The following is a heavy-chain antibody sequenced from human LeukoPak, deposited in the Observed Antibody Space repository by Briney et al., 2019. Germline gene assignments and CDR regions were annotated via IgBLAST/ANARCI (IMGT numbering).Heavy chain of an antibody. CDR3: ARDSVPGGYCSGGSCYHLWYFDL. CDR2: ISSSSSTI. Sequence: GGSLRLSCAASGFTFSSYSMNWVRQAPGKGLEWVSYISSSSSTIYYADSVKGRFTISRDNAKNSLYLQMNSLRAEDTAVYYCARDSVPGGYCSGGSCYHLWYFDLWGRGTLVTVSS. J-gene: IGHJ2*01. V-gene: IGHV3-48*04. D-gene: IGHD2-15*01. CDR1: GFTFSSYS.